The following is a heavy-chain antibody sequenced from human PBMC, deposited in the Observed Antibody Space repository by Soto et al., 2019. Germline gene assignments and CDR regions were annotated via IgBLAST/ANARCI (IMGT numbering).Heavy chain of an antibody. Sequence: GGSLRLSCAASGFTFSSYSMTWVRQAPGKGLEWVSFISRSSSTIYYADSVKGRFTISRDNAKNSLYLQMNSLRDEDTAVYYCARVMVRAIIITYGMDVWGQGTTVTVSS. D-gene: IGHD3-10*01. V-gene: IGHV3-48*02. CDR1: GFTFSSYS. J-gene: IGHJ6*02. CDR2: ISRSSSTI. CDR3: ARVMVRAIIITYGMDV.